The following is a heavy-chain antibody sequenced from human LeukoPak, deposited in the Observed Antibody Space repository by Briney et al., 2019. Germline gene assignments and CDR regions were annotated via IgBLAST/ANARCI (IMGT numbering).Heavy chain of an antibody. CDR2: IIPTLGIA. Sequence: GSSVKVSCKASGGTFSSYAISWVRQAPGQGLEWMGRIIPTLGIANYAQKFQGRVTITADKSTSTAYMELSSLRSEDTAVYYCARDQRSLGSGSPNWFDPWGQGTLVTVSS. V-gene: IGHV1-69*04. CDR3: ARDQRSLGSGSPNWFDP. D-gene: IGHD3-10*01. J-gene: IGHJ5*02. CDR1: GGTFSSYA.